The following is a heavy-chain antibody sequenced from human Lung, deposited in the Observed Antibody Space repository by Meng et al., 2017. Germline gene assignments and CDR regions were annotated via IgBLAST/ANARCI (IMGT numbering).Heavy chain of an antibody. V-gene: IGHV1-2*06. CDR3: AREGGSSSHFDY. CDR2: MNPNSGDT. J-gene: IGHJ4*02. D-gene: IGHD6-6*01. Sequence: QVQPVQSGAEVKRPGAAVRVSCKASGNTSTDYYMQWVRQAPGPGLEWMGRMNPNSGDTKYAQKFQGRVTMTGYTSISTAYMELSRLTSDDTAVYYCAREGGSSSHFDYWGQGTLVTVSS. CDR1: GNTSTDYY.